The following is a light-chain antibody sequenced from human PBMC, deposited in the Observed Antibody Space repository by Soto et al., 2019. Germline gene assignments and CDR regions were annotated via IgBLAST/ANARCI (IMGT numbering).Light chain of an antibody. Sequence: QSVLTQPPSASGSPGQSVTISCTGTSSDVGKYDYVSWFQHHPGKAPKLIIYEVSKRPSGVPDRFSGSKSGNTASLTVSGLQAEDEADYYCTSYATGDTFPFGGGTKVTVL. CDR1: SSDVGKYDY. V-gene: IGLV2-8*01. J-gene: IGLJ2*01. CDR2: EVS. CDR3: TSYATGDTFP.